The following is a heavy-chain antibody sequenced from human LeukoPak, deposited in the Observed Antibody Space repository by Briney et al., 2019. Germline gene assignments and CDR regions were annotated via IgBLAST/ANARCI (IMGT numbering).Heavy chain of an antibody. J-gene: IGHJ4*02. Sequence: PGGSLRLSCAASGFTFSSHSMNWVRQAPGKGLEWVSSISSSSSYIYYADSVKGRFTISRDNAKNSLYLQMNSLRAEDTAVYYCARAQYSGSHSPFDYWGQGTLVTVSS. D-gene: IGHD1-26*01. CDR3: ARAQYSGSHSPFDY. CDR1: GFTFSSHS. V-gene: IGHV3-21*01. CDR2: ISSSSSYI.